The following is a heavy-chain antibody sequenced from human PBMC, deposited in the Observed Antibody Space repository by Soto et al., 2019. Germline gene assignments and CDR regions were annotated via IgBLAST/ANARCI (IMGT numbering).Heavy chain of an antibody. Sequence: SESLSLTCTVSVDVSITSYYWSWIRQSPGKGLEWLGYIFYSGSTSKYNPSLKSRVTISADRSKNQFSLELRSVTAADTAVYYCARTYDSSGYNYGYDYWGQGTLVTVSS. CDR2: IFYSGST. CDR3: ARTYDSSGYNYGYDY. CDR1: VDVSITSYY. V-gene: IGHV4-59*01. D-gene: IGHD3-22*01. J-gene: IGHJ4*02.